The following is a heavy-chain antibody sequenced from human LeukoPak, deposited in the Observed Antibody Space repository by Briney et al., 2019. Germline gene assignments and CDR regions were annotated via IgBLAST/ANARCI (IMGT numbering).Heavy chain of an antibody. V-gene: IGHV4-59*12. CDR2: IHYSGST. CDR1: GGSISSYY. CDR3: ASLELDCSGGSCYSAYDSPRDY. D-gene: IGHD2-15*01. Sequence: SETLSLTCTVSGGSISSYYWSWIRQPPGKGLEWIGYIHYSGSTNYNPSLKSRVTISVDRSKNQFSLKLSSVTAADTAVYYCASLELDCSGGSCYSAYDSPRDYWGQGTLVTVSS. J-gene: IGHJ4*02.